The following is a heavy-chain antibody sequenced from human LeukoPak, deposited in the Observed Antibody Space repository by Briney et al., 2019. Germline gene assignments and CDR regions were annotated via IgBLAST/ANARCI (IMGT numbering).Heavy chain of an antibody. CDR2: ISYAGSNN. V-gene: IGHV3-30-3*01. D-gene: IGHD3-10*01. CDR3: ARAAHTTYVLGRYYYYAMDV. J-gene: IGHJ6*02. CDR1: GFTFSSYT. Sequence: QPGRSLRLSCAASGFTFSSYTMDWVRQASGKGLEWVARISYAGSNNYYADSVKGRFTISSDNPKNTLYLQMDSLRAGDTAVYYCARAAHTTYVLGRYYYYAMDVWGQGTTVTVSS.